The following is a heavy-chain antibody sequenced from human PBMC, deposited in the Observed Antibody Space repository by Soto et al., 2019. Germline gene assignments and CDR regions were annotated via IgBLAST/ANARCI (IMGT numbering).Heavy chain of an antibody. V-gene: IGHV4-34*01. CDR2: INHRGST. Sequence: SETLSLTCAVYGGSFSGYYWSWIRQPPGKGLEWIGEINHRGSTNYNPSLKSRVTISVNTSKNQFSLKLSSVTAADTAVYYCARAGLLAARPFDYWGQGTLVTVSS. CDR1: GGSFSGYY. J-gene: IGHJ4*02. D-gene: IGHD6-6*01. CDR3: ARAGLLAARPFDY.